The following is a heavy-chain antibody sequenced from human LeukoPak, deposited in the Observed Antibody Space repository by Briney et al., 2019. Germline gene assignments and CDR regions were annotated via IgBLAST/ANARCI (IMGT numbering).Heavy chain of an antibody. Sequence: SETLSLTCTVSGGSISRFYLSWIRQPPGKALEWMGYVYYSGSTNYNPSLRSRVTMSVDTSKNQFSLKLNSVTAADTAVYYCARNSRDGDNWEYHYFDYWGQGTLVTVSS. V-gene: IGHV4-59*08. CDR3: ARNSRDGDNWEYHYFDY. CDR2: VYYSGST. D-gene: IGHD5-24*01. CDR1: GGSISRFY. J-gene: IGHJ4*02.